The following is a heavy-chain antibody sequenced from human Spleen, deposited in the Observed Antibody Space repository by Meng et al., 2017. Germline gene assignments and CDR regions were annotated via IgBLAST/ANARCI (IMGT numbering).Heavy chain of an antibody. D-gene: IGHD4-17*01. V-gene: IGHV3-21*01. Sequence: GGSLRLSCAASGFTFSNFGMNWVRQAPGKGLEWVSSISTVSDYIYYADSVKGRFTISRDNAKNSLYLQMNSLRAEDTAVYYCARSLYGDDSFDHWGQVTLVTVSS. CDR2: ISTVSDYI. J-gene: IGHJ4*02. CDR3: ARSLYGDDSFDH. CDR1: GFTFSNFG.